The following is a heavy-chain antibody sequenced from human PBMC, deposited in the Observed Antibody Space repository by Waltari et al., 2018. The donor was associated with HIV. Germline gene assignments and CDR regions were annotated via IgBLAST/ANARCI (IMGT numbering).Heavy chain of an antibody. V-gene: IGHV4-39*01. Sequence: QLRLQESGPGLVKPSETLSLSCTVSGGSIRSSVYYWGWIRQSPGKGLQWIGSVYYSGGTDYIPSLKSRITIAVDTSKNQVSLKMTSVTAADTAVYYCAGLGQLLRGGSSDYYYGMDVWGQGTTVSVSS. CDR3: AGLGQLLRGGSSDYYYGMDV. CDR1: GGSIRSSVYY. CDR2: VYYSGGT. J-gene: IGHJ6*02. D-gene: IGHD6-6*01.